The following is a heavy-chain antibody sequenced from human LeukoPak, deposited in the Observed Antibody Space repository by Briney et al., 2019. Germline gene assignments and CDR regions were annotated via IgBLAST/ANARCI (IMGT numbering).Heavy chain of an antibody. V-gene: IGHV3-23*01. Sequence: PGGSLRLSCAASGFTFSSYAMSWVRQAPGKGREWVSAISGSGGSTYYADSVKGRFTISRDNSKNTLYLQMNSPRAEDTAVYYCAKNPTPSSTSLAFDYWGQGTLVTVSS. CDR1: GFTFSSYA. D-gene: IGHD3-3*02. CDR2: ISGSGGST. J-gene: IGHJ4*02. CDR3: AKNPTPSSTSLAFDY.